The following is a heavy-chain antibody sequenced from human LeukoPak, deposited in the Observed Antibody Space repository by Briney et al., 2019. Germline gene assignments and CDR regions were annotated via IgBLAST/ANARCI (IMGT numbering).Heavy chain of an antibody. CDR2: INSDGSST. Sequence: PGGSLRLSCAASGLTFSHYWMSWVRQAPGKGLVWVSRINSDGSSTSYADSVKGRFTISRDNAKNTLYLQMNSLRAEDTAVYYCARDGLPYSGYDSWGQGTLVTVSS. V-gene: IGHV3-74*01. J-gene: IGHJ5*01. CDR3: ARDGLPYSGYDS. CDR1: GLTFSHYW. D-gene: IGHD5-12*01.